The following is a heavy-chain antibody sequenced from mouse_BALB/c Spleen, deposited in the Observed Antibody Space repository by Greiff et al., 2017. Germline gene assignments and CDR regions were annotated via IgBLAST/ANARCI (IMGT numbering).Heavy chain of an antibody. D-gene: IGHD2-4*01. J-gene: IGHJ2*01. Sequence: EVQRVESGGGLVKPGGSLKLSCAASGFTFSSYAMSWVRQTPEKRLEWVASISSGGSTYYPDSVKGRFTISRDNARNILYLQMSSLRSEDTAMYYCARYDYDGYYFDYWGQGTTLTVSS. CDR1: GFTFSSYA. V-gene: IGHV5-6-5*01. CDR2: ISSGGST. CDR3: ARYDYDGYYFDY.